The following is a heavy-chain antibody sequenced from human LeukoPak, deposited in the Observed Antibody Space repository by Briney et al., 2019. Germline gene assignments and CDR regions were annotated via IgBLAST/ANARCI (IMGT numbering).Heavy chain of an antibody. Sequence: AGGSLRLSCAASGFNFDDYGMSWVRQAPGKGLEWVSGINWNGGSTGYADSVKGRFTISRDNAKNSLYLQMNSLRAEDTALYYCARGTLKAAATDFDYWGQGTLVTVSS. CDR2: INWNGGST. CDR1: GFNFDDYG. J-gene: IGHJ4*02. D-gene: IGHD6-13*01. V-gene: IGHV3-20*04. CDR3: ARGTLKAAATDFDY.